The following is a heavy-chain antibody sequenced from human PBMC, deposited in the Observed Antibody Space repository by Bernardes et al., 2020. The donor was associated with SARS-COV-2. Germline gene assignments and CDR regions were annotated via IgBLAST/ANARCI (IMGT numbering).Heavy chain of an antibody. CDR3: ARLAFYDSSGYFVWAFDI. J-gene: IGHJ3*02. CDR2: LSYSGIT. CDR1: GGSLRSDY. D-gene: IGHD3-22*01. Sequence: SETLSLTCTVSGGSLRSDYWSWIRQPPGPGLAWIGYLSYSGITHYNPSLKSRVTISSDTSKNQFSLKLSSVTAADTAVYYCARLAFYDSSGYFVWAFDIWGKGTMVTVSS. V-gene: IGHV4-59*01.